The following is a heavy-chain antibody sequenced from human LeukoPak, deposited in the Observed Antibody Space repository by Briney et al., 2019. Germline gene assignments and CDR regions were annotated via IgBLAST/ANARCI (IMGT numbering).Heavy chain of an antibody. Sequence: GGSLRLSCAASGFTFSSYGMHWVRQAPGKGLEWVAVISYDGSNKYYADSVKGRFTISRDNSKNTLYLQMNSLRAEDTAVYYCAKEAGRGYSGYDRSFDLWGRGTLVTVSS. CDR2: ISYDGSNK. J-gene: IGHJ2*01. D-gene: IGHD5-12*01. V-gene: IGHV3-30*18. CDR1: GFTFSSYG. CDR3: AKEAGRGYSGYDRSFDL.